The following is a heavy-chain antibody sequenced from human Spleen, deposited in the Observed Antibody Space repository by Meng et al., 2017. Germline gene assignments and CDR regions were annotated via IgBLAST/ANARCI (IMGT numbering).Heavy chain of an antibody. CDR2: ISSGGSKR. D-gene: IGHD2-2*01. CDR3: ARAYHVADYYYYGMDV. V-gene: IGHV3-11*04. Sequence: GGSLTLSCAVSGFILSDYYMSWIRQAPGKGLEWISYISSGGSKRKYSDSVRGRFTISRDNAKHSLFLQMNSLRDEDTALYYCARAYHVADYYYYGMDVWGQGTTVTVSS. J-gene: IGHJ6*02. CDR1: GFILSDYY.